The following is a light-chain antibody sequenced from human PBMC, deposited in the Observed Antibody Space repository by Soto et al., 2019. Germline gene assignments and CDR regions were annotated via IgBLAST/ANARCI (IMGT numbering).Light chain of an antibody. CDR3: QQANSFPWT. Sequence: SSVSASVGDRVTMTCRASQGISSWLVWYQQKPGKAPKLLIYAASSLQSGVPSRFSGSGSGTDFTLTISGLQPEDLATYYCQQANSFPWTFAQGTKAAIK. CDR2: AAS. V-gene: IGKV1-12*01. CDR1: QGISSW. J-gene: IGKJ1*01.